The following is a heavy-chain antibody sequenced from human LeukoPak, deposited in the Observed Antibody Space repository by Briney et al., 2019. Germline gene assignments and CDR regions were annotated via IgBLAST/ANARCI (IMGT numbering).Heavy chain of an antibody. V-gene: IGHV1-69*04. CDR3: AREFRRYCSSTSCNLLDYYYMDA. J-gene: IGHJ6*03. CDR2: IIPILGIA. Sequence: SVKVSCKASGGTFSSYTISWVRQAPGQGLEWMGRIIPILGIANYAQKFQGRVTITADKSTSTAYMELSSLRSEDTAVYYCAREFRRYCSSTSCNLLDYYYMDAWGKGTTVTVSS. CDR1: GGTFSSYT. D-gene: IGHD2-2*01.